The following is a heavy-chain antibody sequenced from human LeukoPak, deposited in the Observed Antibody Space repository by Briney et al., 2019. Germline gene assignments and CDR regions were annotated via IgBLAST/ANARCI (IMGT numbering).Heavy chain of an antibody. CDR1: GGSFSGYY. V-gene: IGHV4-34*01. D-gene: IGHD4-23*01. CDR2: INHSGST. CDR3: GREGDGNPSTAGWFDP. Sequence: SETLSLICAVYGGSFSGYYWSWIRQPPGKGLEWIGEINHSGSTNYNPSLKSRVTISVDTSKNQFSLKLSSVTAADTAVYYCGREGDGNPSTAGWFDPWGQGTLVTVSS. J-gene: IGHJ5*02.